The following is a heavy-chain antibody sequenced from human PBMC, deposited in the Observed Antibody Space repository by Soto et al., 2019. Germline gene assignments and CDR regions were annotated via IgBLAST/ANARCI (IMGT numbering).Heavy chain of an antibody. CDR1: GGSNIRDGYY. CDR2: ISYSGSS. J-gene: IGHJ4*02. CDR3: ARATPAGSADF. Sequence: QVQLQESGPGLVKPSQTLSLTCTVSGGSNIRDGYYWSWLRPHPGKGLEWIAYISYSGSSYSNPSLKSRVTISADTSKNQFSLRLTSVTAADTAVYFCARATPAGSADFWGQGTLVTVSS. V-gene: IGHV4-31*03. D-gene: IGHD2-2*01.